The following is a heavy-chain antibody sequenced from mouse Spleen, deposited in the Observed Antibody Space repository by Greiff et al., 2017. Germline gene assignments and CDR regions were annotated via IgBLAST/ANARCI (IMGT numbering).Heavy chain of an antibody. CDR2: IYPGSGNT. CDR1: GYTFTDYY. V-gene: IGHV1-76*01. D-gene: IGHD3-3*01. CDR3: ARGALGGY. J-gene: IGHJ2*01. Sequence: QVQLQQSGAELVRPGASVKLSCKASGYTFTDYYINWVKQRPGQGLEWIARIYPGSGNTYYNEKFKGKATLTAEKSSSTAYMQLSSLTSEDSAVYFCARGALGGYWGQGTTLTVSS.